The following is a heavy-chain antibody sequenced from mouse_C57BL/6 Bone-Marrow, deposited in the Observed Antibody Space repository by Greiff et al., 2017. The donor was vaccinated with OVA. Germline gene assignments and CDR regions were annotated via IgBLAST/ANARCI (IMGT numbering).Heavy chain of an antibody. D-gene: IGHD3-1*01. CDR2: IWPGGGT. CDR1: GFSLTSYA. J-gene: IGHJ4*01. Sequence: QVQLKESGPGLVVPSQSLSITCTVSGFSLTSYAISWVRQPPGKGLEWLGVIWPGGGTNYNSALTSRLSISKDNSKSQVFLKMNSLQTDYTARYYGAREGNSANYAMDYWGQGTSVTVSS. V-gene: IGHV2-9-1*01. CDR3: AREGNSANYAMDY.